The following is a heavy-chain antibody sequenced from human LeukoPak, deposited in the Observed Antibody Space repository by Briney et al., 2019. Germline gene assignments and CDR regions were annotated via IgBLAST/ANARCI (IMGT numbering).Heavy chain of an antibody. CDR3: ARVSRRGKRGGGSCYSNDNWFDP. CDR2: ISAYNGNT. V-gene: IGHV1-18*01. CDR1: GYTFTSYG. Sequence: ASVKVSCKASGYTFTSYGISWVRQAPGQGLEWMGWISAYNGNTNYAQKLQGRVTMTTDTSTSTAYMELRSLRSDDTAVYYCARVSRRGKRGGGSCYSNDNWFDPWGQGTLVTVSS. D-gene: IGHD2-15*01. J-gene: IGHJ5*02.